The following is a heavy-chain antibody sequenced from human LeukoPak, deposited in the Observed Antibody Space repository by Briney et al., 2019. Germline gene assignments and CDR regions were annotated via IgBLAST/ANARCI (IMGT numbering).Heavy chain of an antibody. CDR2: ISSSGSTI. D-gene: IGHD3-22*01. J-gene: IGHJ3*02. V-gene: IGHV3-48*03. CDR3: ARDPRGYYYNTSGYAFDI. Sequence: PGGSLRLSCAASGXTFSSYEMNWVRQAPGKGLEWVSYISSSGSTIYYADSVKGRFTISRDNAKNSLYLQMNSLRAEDTAVYYCARDPRGYYYNTSGYAFDIWGQGTMVTVSS. CDR1: GXTFSSYE.